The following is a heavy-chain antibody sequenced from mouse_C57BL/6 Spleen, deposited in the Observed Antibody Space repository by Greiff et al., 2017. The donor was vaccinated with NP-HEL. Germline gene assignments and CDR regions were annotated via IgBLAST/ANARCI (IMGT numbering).Heavy chain of an antibody. D-gene: IGHD2-4*01. J-gene: IGHJ3*01. Sequence: QVQLQQPGAELVKPGASVKLSCKASGYPFTSYWMHWVRRRPGQGLGWIGMIHPNGGSTNYNEKFKSKATLTVDKSSSTAYMQLSSLTSEDSAVYYCARGDYDYAWFAYWGQGTLVTVSA. CDR1: GYPFTSYW. CDR2: IHPNGGST. CDR3: ARGDYDYAWFAY. V-gene: IGHV1-64*01.